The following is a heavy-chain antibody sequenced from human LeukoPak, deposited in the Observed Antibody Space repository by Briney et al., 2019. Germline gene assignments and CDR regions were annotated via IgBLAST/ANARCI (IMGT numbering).Heavy chain of an antibody. CDR2: IYYSGST. J-gene: IGHJ4*02. Sequence: PSETLSLTCTVSGVSISSYYWSWIRQPPGKRLEWIGYIYYSGSTSYNPSLKSRVTISVDTSKNQFSLKLSSVSAADTAVYYCARDPSVAAGFFDYWGQGTLVTVSS. CDR1: GVSISSYY. D-gene: IGHD6-13*01. CDR3: ARDPSVAAGFFDY. V-gene: IGHV4-59*01.